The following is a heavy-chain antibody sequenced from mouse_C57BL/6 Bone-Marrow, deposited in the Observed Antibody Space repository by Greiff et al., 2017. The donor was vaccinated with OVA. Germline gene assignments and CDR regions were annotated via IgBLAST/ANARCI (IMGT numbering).Heavy chain of an antibody. Sequence: VQLQQSGPELVKPGASVKISCKASGYTFTDYYMNWVKQSHGKSLEWIGDINPNNGGTSYNQKFKGKATLTVDKSSSTAYMELRSLTSEDSAVYYCARGLLWDYYAMDYWGQGTSVTVSS. J-gene: IGHJ4*01. D-gene: IGHD2-1*01. V-gene: IGHV1-26*01. CDR3: ARGLLWDYYAMDY. CDR1: GYTFTDYY. CDR2: INPNNGGT.